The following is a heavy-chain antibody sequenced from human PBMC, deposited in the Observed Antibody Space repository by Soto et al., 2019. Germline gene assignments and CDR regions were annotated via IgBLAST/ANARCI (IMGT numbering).Heavy chain of an antibody. CDR3: ARDKITGLFDY. CDR2: INHSGST. V-gene: IGHV4-34*01. CDR1: GGSFSGYY. D-gene: IGHD2-8*02. Sequence: SETLSLTCAVDGGSFSGYYWTWIRQPPGTGLEWIGEINHSGSTNYNPSLKSRVTISVDTSKNQLSLELTSVTAADTAVYYCARDKITGLFDYWGQGTLVTVS. J-gene: IGHJ4*02.